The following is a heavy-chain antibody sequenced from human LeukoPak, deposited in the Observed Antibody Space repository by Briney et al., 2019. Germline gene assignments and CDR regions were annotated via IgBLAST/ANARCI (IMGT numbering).Heavy chain of an antibody. V-gene: IGHV3-48*03. CDR1: GFTFSSYE. Sequence: PGGSLRLSCAASGFTFSSYEMNWVRQAPGKGLEWVSYISSSGSTIYYADSVKGRFTISRDNAKNSLYLQMNSLRAEDTAVYYCARGSTTGTFDYWGQGTLVTVS. CDR2: ISSSGSTI. CDR3: ARGSTTGTFDY. J-gene: IGHJ4*02. D-gene: IGHD1-1*01.